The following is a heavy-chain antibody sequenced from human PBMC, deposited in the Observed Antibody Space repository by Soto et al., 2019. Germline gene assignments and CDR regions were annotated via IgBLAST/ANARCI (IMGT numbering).Heavy chain of an antibody. CDR1: GFTVSSNY. J-gene: IGHJ1*01. D-gene: IGHD6-13*01. Sequence: PGGSLRLSCAASGFTVSSNYMSWVRQAPGKGLEWVSVIYSGGSTYYADSVKGRFTISRDNSKNTLYLQMNSLRAEDTAVYYCASPPPPYSSSWPFQHWGKGTLVTVPS. CDR3: ASPPPPYSSSWPFQH. V-gene: IGHV3-66*01. CDR2: IYSGGST.